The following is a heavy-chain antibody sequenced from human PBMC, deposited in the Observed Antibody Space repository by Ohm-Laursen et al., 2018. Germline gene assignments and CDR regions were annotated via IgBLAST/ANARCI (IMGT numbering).Heavy chain of an antibody. Sequence: GTLSLTCAVYGGSFSGYYWSWIRQPPGKGLEWIGEINHSGSTNYNPSLKSRVTISVDTSKYQFSLRLNSVTAADTAVYYCARHGAMATIVRWEMGYWGQGTLVTVSS. J-gene: IGHJ4*02. CDR2: INHSGST. V-gene: IGHV4-34*01. CDR1: GGSFSGYY. D-gene: IGHD5-24*01. CDR3: ARHGAMATIVRWEMGY.